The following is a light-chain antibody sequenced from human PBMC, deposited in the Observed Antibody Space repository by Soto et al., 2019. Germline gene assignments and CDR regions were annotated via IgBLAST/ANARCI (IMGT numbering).Light chain of an antibody. J-gene: IGLJ2*01. CDR3: ASYTSSNTLEGVV. CDR2: SNT. V-gene: IGLV1-40*01. Sequence: QSVLTQPPSVSGAPGQRVTISCTGSNSNIGAGFGVQWYQQFPRTAPRLLIYSNTNRPSGVPDRFSASKSGTSASLAITGLRAEDEADYYCASYTSSNTLEGVVFGGGTKLTVL. CDR1: NSNIGAGFG.